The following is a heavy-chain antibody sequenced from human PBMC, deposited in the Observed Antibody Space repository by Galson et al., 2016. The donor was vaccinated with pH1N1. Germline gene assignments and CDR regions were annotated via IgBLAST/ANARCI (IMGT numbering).Heavy chain of an antibody. Sequence: SLRLSCAASGFTFSSYGMHWVRQAPGKGLEWVALISYDGSNKYYADSVKGRFTISRDNSKNTLYLQMNSLRAEDTAVYYCAKLAVGYCSGGSCYSVDYWGQGTLVTVSS. V-gene: IGHV3-30*18. D-gene: IGHD2-15*01. J-gene: IGHJ4*02. CDR1: GFTFSSYG. CDR2: ISYDGSNK. CDR3: AKLAVGYCSGGSCYSVDY.